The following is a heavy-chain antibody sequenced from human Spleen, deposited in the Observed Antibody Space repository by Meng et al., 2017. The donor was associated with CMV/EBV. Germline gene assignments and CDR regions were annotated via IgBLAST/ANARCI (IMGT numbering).Heavy chain of an antibody. J-gene: IGHJ6*02. CDR3: ARGYASYYYYYGMDV. CDR2: IYSGGST. Sequence: GGSLRLSCAASGFTVSSNYMSWVRQAPGKGLEWVSVIYSGGSTYYADSVKDRFTISRDNSKNTLYLQMNSLRAEDTGLYYCARGYASYYYYYGMDVWGQGTTVTVSS. V-gene: IGHV3-53*01. D-gene: IGHD3-16*01. CDR1: GFTVSSNY.